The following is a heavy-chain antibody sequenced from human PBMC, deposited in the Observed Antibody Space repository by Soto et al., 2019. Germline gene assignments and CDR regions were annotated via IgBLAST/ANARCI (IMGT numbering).Heavy chain of an antibody. J-gene: IGHJ4*02. CDR1: GGSISSCGYS. CDR2: IYHSGST. Sequence: SETLSLTCAVSGGSISSCGYSWSWIRQPPGKGLEWIGYIYHSGSTYYNPSLKSRVTISVDRSKNQFSLKLSSVTAADTAVYYCARGAVTATHFDYWGQGTLVTVSS. V-gene: IGHV4-30-2*01. CDR3: ARGAVTATHFDY. D-gene: IGHD2-21*02.